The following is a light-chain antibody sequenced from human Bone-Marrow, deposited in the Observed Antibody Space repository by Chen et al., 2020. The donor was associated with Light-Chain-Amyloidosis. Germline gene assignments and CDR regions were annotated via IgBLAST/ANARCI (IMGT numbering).Light chain of an antibody. Sequence: EIVLTQSPGTLSLSPGERATLSCRASQSVSSSYLAWYQQKPGQAPRLLIYGASSRATGIPDRFSGSGSVTDFTLTISSLEPEDFAVYYCQQRSNWPPGLTFGGGTKVEIK. CDR1: QSVSSSY. CDR3: QQRSNWPPGLT. V-gene: IGKV3D-20*02. CDR2: GAS. J-gene: IGKJ4*01.